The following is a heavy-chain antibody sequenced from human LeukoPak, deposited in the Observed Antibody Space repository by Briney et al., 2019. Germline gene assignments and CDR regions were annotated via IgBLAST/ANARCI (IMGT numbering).Heavy chain of an antibody. CDR2: TSGRSNAM. D-gene: IGHD7-27*01. V-gene: IGHV3-11*04. CDR1: GGSFSGYY. J-gene: IGHJ3*02. Sequence: LSLTCAVYGGSFSGYYWSWIRQAPGKGLEWVSYTSGRSNAMYYADSVKGRFTISRDNAKNSLYLQMNSLRAEDTAIYYCARATGDGRHAFDIWGQGTMVTVSS. CDR3: ARATGDGRHAFDI.